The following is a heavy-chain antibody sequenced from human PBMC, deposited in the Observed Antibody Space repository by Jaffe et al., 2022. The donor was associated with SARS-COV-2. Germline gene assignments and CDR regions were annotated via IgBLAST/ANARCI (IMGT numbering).Heavy chain of an antibody. V-gene: IGHV3-33*01. CDR1: GFTFSSYG. CDR2: IWYDGSNK. Sequence: QVQLVESGGGVVQPGRSLRLSCAASGFTFSSYGMHWVRQAPGKGLEWVAVIWYDGSNKYYADSVKGRFTISRDNSKNTLYLQMNSLRAEDTAVYYCARAPHLQLELLYYYGMDVWGQGTTVTVSS. J-gene: IGHJ6*02. CDR3: ARAPHLQLELLYYYGMDV. D-gene: IGHD1-1*01.